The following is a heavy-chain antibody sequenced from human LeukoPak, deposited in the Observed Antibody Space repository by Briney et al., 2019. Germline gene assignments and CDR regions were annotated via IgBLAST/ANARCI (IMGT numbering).Heavy chain of an antibody. CDR1: GGSFSGYY. J-gene: IGHJ6*03. CDR3: AKKDYSYVDV. V-gene: IGHV4-34*01. CDR2: IKHSGIT. Sequence: PSETLSLTCAVYGGSFSGYYWSWIRQPPGKGLEWIGEIKHSGITNYNPSLKSRVTISLDTSKNQFSLKLNSVTASDTAVYYCAKKDYSYVDVWGKGTTVTVSS.